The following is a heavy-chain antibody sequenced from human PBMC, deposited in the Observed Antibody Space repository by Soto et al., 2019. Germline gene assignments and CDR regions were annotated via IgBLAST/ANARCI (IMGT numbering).Heavy chain of an antibody. D-gene: IGHD3-10*01. J-gene: IGHJ6*02. CDR1: GFTFSSYG. CDR3: ARDITSITMVRGVIIPFLKLGGMDV. V-gene: IGHV3-33*01. CDR2: IWYDGSNK. Sequence: QVQLVESGGGVVQPGRSLRLSCAASGFTFSSYGMHWVRQAPGKGLEWVAVIWYDGSNKYYADSVKGRFTISRDNSKNTLYLQMNSLRAEDTAVYYCARDITSITMVRGVIIPFLKLGGMDVWGQGTTVTVSS.